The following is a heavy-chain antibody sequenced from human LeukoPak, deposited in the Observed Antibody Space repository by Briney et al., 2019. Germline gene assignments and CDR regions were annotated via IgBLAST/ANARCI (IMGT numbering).Heavy chain of an antibody. V-gene: IGHV1-18*01. CDR2: ISAYNGNT. CDR3: AREGVEQQLVVSQGWFDP. J-gene: IGHJ5*02. D-gene: IGHD6-13*01. CDR1: GYTFTSYG. Sequence: GASVKVSCKASGYTFTSYGISWVRQAPGQGLEWMGWISAYNGNTNYAQKLQGRVTMTTDTSTSTAYMELRSLRSDDTAVYYCAREGVEQQLVVSQGWFDPWGQGTLVTVSS.